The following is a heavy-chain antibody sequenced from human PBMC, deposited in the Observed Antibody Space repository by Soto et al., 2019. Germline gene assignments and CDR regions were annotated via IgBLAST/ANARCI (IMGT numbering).Heavy chain of an antibody. V-gene: IGHV4-39*01. J-gene: IGHJ5*02. CDR2: VYYSGST. D-gene: IGHD2-15*01. CDR1: GDSITWTSCY. CDR3: ARLTSRISAASHGRRNWLDP. Sequence: PSETLSLTCTLSGDSITWTSCYWGWIRQPPGKGLEWVGDVYYSGSTYYNPSLKSRLTMSIDTSKGQFSLKMSSVNAADTGVYYCARLTSRISAASHGRRNWLDPWGPGTLVTVSS.